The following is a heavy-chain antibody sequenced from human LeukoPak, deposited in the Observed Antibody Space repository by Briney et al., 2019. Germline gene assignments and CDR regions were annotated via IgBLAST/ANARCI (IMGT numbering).Heavy chain of an antibody. V-gene: IGHV4-59*01. CDR1: GGSISSYY. J-gene: IGHJ4*02. CDR3: ARDQRGATDY. Sequence: SETLSLTCTVSGGSISSYYWSWIRQPPGKGLEWIGYMYYSGSTNYNPSLKSRVTISVDTSKNQFSLKLSSVTAADTAVYYCARDQRGATDYWGQGTLVTVSS. D-gene: IGHD5-12*01. CDR2: MYYSGST.